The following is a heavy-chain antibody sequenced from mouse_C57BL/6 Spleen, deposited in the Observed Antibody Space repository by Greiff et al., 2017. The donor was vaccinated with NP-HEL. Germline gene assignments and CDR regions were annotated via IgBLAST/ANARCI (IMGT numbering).Heavy chain of an antibody. D-gene: IGHD1-1*01. CDR2: INPNNGGT. V-gene: IGHV1-26*01. Sequence: VQLQQSGPELVKPGASVKISCKASGYTFTDYYMNWVKQSHGKSLEWIGDINPNNGGTSYNQKFKGKATLTVDKSSSTAYMELRSLTSEDSAVYYCASPIYYYGSRFAYWGQGTLVTVSA. CDR1: GYTFTDYY. CDR3: ASPIYYYGSRFAY. J-gene: IGHJ3*01.